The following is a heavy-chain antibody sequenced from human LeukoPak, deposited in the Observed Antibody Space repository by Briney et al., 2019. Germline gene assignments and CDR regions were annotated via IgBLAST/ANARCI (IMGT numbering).Heavy chain of an antibody. CDR3: ARGDFDY. V-gene: IGHV3-53*01. J-gene: IGHJ4*02. CDR2: AFSDCRT. CDR1: GITVSTNY. Sequence: GGSLRLSCAASGITVSTNYMSWVRQAPGKGLEWVSIAFSDCRTFYADSVKGRFTISRDSSKNTVFLQMNSLRAEDTAVYYCARGDFDYWGQGTLVTVSS.